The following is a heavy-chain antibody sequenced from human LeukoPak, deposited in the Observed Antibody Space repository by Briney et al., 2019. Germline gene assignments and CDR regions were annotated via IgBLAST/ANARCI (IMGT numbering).Heavy chain of an antibody. CDR3: ASGGSGSYYSRYYMDV. CDR2: ISSSSSYI. V-gene: IGHV3-21*01. Sequence: GGSLRLSCAASGFTFSSYSMNWVRQAPGKGLDWVSSISSSSSYIYYADSVKGRFTISRDNAKNSLYLQMNSLRAEDTAVYYCASGGSGSYYSRYYMDVWGKGTTVTVSS. J-gene: IGHJ6*03. CDR1: GFTFSSYS. D-gene: IGHD3-10*01.